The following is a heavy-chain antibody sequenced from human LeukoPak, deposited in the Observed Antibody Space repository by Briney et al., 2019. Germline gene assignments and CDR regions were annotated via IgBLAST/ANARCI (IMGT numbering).Heavy chain of an antibody. CDR2: INPNSGGT. J-gene: IGHJ4*02. CDR1: GYTFTSYY. Sequence: ASVKVSCKASGYTFTSYYMHWVRQAPGQGLEWMGWINPNSGGTNYAQKFLGRVTMTRDTSISTAYMELSRLTSGDTAVYYCARWGSMIDNDYWGQGTLVTVSS. CDR3: ARWGSMIDNDY. D-gene: IGHD3-22*01. V-gene: IGHV1-2*02.